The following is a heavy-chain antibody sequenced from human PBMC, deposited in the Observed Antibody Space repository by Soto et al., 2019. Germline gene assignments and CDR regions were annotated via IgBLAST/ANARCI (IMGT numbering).Heavy chain of an antibody. CDR2: IYYSGST. CDR3: ARGGISSGYPNDAFDI. J-gene: IGHJ3*02. CDR1: GGSISSGGYY. D-gene: IGHD3-22*01. Sequence: SETLSLTCTVSGGSISSGGYYWSWIRQHPGKGLEWIGYIYYSGSTYYNPSLKSRVTISVDTSKNQFSLKLSSVIAADTAVYYCARGGISSGYPNDAFDIWGQGTMVTVS. V-gene: IGHV4-31*03.